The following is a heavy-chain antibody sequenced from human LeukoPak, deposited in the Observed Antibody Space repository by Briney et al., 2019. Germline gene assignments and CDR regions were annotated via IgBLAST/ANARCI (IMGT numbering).Heavy chain of an antibody. D-gene: IGHD6-13*01. Sequence: GGSLRLSCAASGFSFSDSVMHWVRQPSGKGLEWVGRIRGRSDSYATTYVASVKGRFTISRDDSKNTAYLQMNSLKTGDTAVYYCTRQAAGTGWFDPWGQGTLVTVSS. CDR2: IRGRSDSYAT. CDR1: GFSFSDSV. V-gene: IGHV3-73*01. J-gene: IGHJ5*02. CDR3: TRQAAGTGWFDP.